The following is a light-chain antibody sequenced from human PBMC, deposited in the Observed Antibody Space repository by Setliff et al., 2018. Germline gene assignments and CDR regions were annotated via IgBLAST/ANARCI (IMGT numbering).Light chain of an antibody. J-gene: IGLJ1*01. CDR1: SSDVGGYKY. V-gene: IGLV2-14*01. CDR3: GSYTSINTLLYI. CDR2: DVS. Sequence: QSALTQPPSASGSPGQSVTISCAGTSSDVGGYKYVSWYQQHPGKAPKLMIYDVSNRPSGVSNRFSGSKSGNTASLTISGLQAEDEADYYCGSYTSINTLLYIFGTGTKVTVL.